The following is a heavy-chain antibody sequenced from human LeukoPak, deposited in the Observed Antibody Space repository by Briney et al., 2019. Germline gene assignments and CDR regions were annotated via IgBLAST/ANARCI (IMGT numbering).Heavy chain of an antibody. V-gene: IGHV3-23*01. D-gene: IGHD3-16*01. CDR2: IIGSGDST. J-gene: IGHJ4*02. CDR1: GFTFSTYA. Sequence: GGSLRLSCAASGFTFSTYAMSWARQAPGKGLEWVSSIIGSGDSTSYVDSVKGRFTISRDNSKNTLYLQMNSLKAEDTAVYYCAKTLYDYIWGSPDYWGQGTLVTVSS. CDR3: AKTLYDYIWGSPDY.